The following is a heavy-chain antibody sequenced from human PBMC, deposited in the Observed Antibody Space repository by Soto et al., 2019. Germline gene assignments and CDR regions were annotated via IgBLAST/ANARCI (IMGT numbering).Heavy chain of an antibody. D-gene: IGHD1-26*01. Sequence: QVQLQESGPGLVKPSETLSLTCTVSGGSISSYYWSWIRQPPGKGLEWIGYIYYSGSTNYNPSLKSRVTISVDTSKNQFSLKLSSVTAADTAGYYCARQYGGSYADYWGQGTLVTVSS. V-gene: IGHV4-59*08. J-gene: IGHJ4*02. CDR1: GGSISSYY. CDR2: IYYSGST. CDR3: ARQYGGSYADY.